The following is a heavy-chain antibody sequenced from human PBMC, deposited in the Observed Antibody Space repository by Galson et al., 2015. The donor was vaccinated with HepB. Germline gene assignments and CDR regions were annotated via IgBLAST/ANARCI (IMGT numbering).Heavy chain of an antibody. V-gene: IGHV3-64D*06. CDR3: CRGSLGYAFDI. Sequence: SLRLSCAASGFTFSSYAMHWVRQAPGKGLEYVSAISSNGGSTYYADSVKGRFTISRDNSKNTLYLQMSSLRAEDTAVYYCCRGSLGYAFDIWGQGTMVTVSS. D-gene: IGHD5-18*01. CDR1: GFTFSSYA. CDR2: ISSNGGST. J-gene: IGHJ3*02.